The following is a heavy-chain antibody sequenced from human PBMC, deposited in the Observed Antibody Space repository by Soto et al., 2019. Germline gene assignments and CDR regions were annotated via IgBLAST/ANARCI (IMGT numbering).Heavy chain of an antibody. J-gene: IGHJ4*02. Sequence: EVQLLQSGGGLVQPGGSLRLSCAASGFSFSSYAMSWVRQAPGKGLEWVSAFSSSAGSTYYADSVKGRFTISRGTSKSTLSLQMNSLRADDTAVYYCAKGRESSTSAQYSFDYWGQGTLVTVSS. CDR3: AKGRESSTSAQYSFDY. D-gene: IGHD2-2*01. CDR1: GFSFSSYA. V-gene: IGHV3-23*01. CDR2: FSSSAGST.